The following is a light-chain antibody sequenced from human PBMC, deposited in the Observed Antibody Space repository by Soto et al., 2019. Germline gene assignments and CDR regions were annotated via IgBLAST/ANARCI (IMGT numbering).Light chain of an antibody. CDR1: QSVNNY. Sequence: DIVLTQSPGTLSLSPGERATLSCRASQSVNNYLAWYQQRPGQAPRLLIYDASNRATGIPARFSGSGSGTDFTLTISRLEPEDFAVYYCQQYGSSGTFGQGTKVDIK. V-gene: IGKV3-20*01. J-gene: IGKJ1*01. CDR2: DAS. CDR3: QQYGSSGT.